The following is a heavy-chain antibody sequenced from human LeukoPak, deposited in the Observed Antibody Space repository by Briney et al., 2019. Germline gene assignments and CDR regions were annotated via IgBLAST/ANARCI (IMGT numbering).Heavy chain of an antibody. CDR2: ISSSSYI. Sequence: PGGSLRLSCAASGFTFSSYSMNWVRQAPGKGLEWVSSISSSSYIYYADSVKGRFTISGDNAKNSLYPQMNSLRAEDTAVYYCASQTMVRGVPPTHYYYYGMDVWGKGTAVTVSS. V-gene: IGHV3-21*01. CDR1: GFTFSSYS. J-gene: IGHJ6*04. CDR3: ASQTMVRGVPPTHYYYYGMDV. D-gene: IGHD3-10*01.